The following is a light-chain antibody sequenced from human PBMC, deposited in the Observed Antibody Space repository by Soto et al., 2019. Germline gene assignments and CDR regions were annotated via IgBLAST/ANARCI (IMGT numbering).Light chain of an antibody. J-gene: IGKJ1*01. Sequence: VVMTQSPVTLSVSPGERATLSCRASQSITTNLAWYQQKPGQAPRLLIYGASTRATGVPARFSGSGSGTQFPLTITSLQSEDFAVYYCQQYNDWPPKRTFGQGTRVDFK. V-gene: IGKV3-15*01. CDR1: QSITTN. CDR2: GAS. CDR3: QQYNDWPPKRT.